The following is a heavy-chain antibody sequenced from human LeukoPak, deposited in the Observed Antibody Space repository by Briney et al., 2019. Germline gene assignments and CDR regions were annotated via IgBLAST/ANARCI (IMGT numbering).Heavy chain of an antibody. J-gene: IGHJ4*02. D-gene: IGHD6-19*01. CDR3: ARGKKGVAGFFDY. V-gene: IGHV4-59*01. Sequence: PSETLSLTCTVSDDSISNYYWSWIRQPPGKGLEWIGYIFYSGSTNYNPSLKGRLTISVDTSKRQFSMKLTSVTAADTAVYYCARGKKGVAGFFDYWGQGTLVTVSS. CDR2: IFYSGST. CDR1: DDSISNYY.